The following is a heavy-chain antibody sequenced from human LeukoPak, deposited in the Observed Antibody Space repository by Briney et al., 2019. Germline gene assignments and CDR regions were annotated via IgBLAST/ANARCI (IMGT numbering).Heavy chain of an antibody. V-gene: IGHV4-34*01. CDR2: INHSGST. D-gene: IGHD3-3*01. Sequence: SETLSLTCAVYGGSFSGYYWSWIRQPPGKGLEWIGEINHSGSTNYNPSLKSRVTISVDTSKNQFSLKLSSVTAADTAVYYCAGGDYDFWSGYRPMDVWGKGTTVTVSS. CDR1: GGSFSGYY. CDR3: AGGDYDFWSGYRPMDV. J-gene: IGHJ6*04.